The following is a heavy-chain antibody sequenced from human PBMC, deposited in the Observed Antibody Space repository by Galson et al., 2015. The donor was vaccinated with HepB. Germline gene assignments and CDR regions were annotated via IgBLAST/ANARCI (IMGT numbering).Heavy chain of an antibody. CDR1: GGTFSSYA. CDR3: ARDRHDILSYNYYYMDV. CDR2: IIPCLGIT. Sequence: SVKVSCKASGGTFSSYAISWVRQAPGQGLEWMGRIIPCLGITNSAQKFQGRVTITADKSTSTAYMELSSLRSEDTAVYYCARDRHDILSYNYYYMDVWGKGTTVTVSS. J-gene: IGHJ6*03. V-gene: IGHV1-69*04. D-gene: IGHD3-9*01.